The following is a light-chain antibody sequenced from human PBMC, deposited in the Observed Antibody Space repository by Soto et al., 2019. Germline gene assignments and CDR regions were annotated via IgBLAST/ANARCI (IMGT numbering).Light chain of an antibody. CDR1: QSVSSN. J-gene: IGKJ3*01. V-gene: IGKV3-15*01. CDR3: QQYNNWPPFT. CDR2: GAS. Sequence: EIVMTQYPATLSVSPGDRATLSCRASQSVSSNLAWYQQKPGQAPRLLIYGASTRATDIPARFSGSGSGTEFTLSIRSLQSEDFAVYYCQQYNNWPPFTFGPGTKVDIK.